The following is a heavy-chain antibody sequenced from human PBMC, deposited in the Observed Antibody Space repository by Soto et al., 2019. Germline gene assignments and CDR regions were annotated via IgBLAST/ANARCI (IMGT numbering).Heavy chain of an antibody. CDR2: ISGSGGST. CDR3: ANRGRGGMDV. V-gene: IGHV3-23*01. D-gene: IGHD2-15*01. J-gene: IGHJ6*02. Sequence: EVQLLESGGGLVQPGGSLRLSCAASGFTFSSYAMSWVRQAPGKGLEWVSAISGSGGSTYYADSVKGRFTISRDNSKNTLYLQMNRVRAEDTAVYYCANRGRGGMDVWGQGTTVTVSS. CDR1: GFTFSSYA.